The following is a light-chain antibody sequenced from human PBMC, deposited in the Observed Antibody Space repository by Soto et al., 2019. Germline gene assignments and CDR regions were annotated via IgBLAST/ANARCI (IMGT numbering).Light chain of an antibody. J-gene: IGLJ3*02. CDR2: DDT. V-gene: IGLV3-21*02. CDR1: NIRNKS. CDR3: QVWDSSSDHWV. Sequence: SYELTQTPSLSVAPGQTARMTWGGNNIRNKSVQWYQQKPGQAPVVVVYDDTNRPSGIPERFSGSNSGNTATLTISRVEAGDEADYYCQVWDSSSDHWVFGGGTKVTVL.